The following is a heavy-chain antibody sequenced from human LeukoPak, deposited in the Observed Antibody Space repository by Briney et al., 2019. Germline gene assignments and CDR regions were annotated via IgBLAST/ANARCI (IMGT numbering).Heavy chain of an antibody. Sequence: SETLSLTCTVSGDSISSGAYYWGWIRQSPGEGLEWIGSIFYSGSTYYNPSLYSRVSISVDTSKIQFSLKLISVTAADTAVYYCARDSYYDILTGFRQFDSWGQGILVTVSS. J-gene: IGHJ4*02. CDR3: ARDSYYDILTGFRQFDS. D-gene: IGHD3-9*01. CDR1: GDSISSGAYY. CDR2: IFYSGST. V-gene: IGHV4-39*07.